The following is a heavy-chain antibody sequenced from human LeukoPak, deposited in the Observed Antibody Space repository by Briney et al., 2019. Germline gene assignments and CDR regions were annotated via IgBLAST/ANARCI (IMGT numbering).Heavy chain of an antibody. CDR1: GYSFSNYW. J-gene: IGHJ4*01. Sequence: ESLKISCKGSGYSFSNYWIGWGRQMPPKGLVWLGIIYPGDADTSYSPSFQGQVTFSVDNSISTAYLQWSTLKASDTAIYYCARHCSISSWDRFDYWGHGTLVTVSS. D-gene: IGHD6-13*01. CDR3: ARHCSISSWDRFDY. V-gene: IGHV5-51*01. CDR2: IYPGDADT.